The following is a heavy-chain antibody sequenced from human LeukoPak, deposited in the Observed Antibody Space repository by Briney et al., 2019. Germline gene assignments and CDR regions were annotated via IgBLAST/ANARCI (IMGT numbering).Heavy chain of an antibody. V-gene: IGHV1-69*04. CDR3: ARDLSYYGSGSPSIGY. J-gene: IGHJ4*02. D-gene: IGHD3-10*01. CDR2: IIPILGIA. Sequence: EASVKVSCKASGGTFSSYAISWVRQAPGQGLEWMGRIIPILGIANYAQKFQGRVTITADKSTSTAYMELSSLRSEDTAVYYCARDLSYYGSGSPSIGYWGQGTLVTVSS. CDR1: GGTFSSYA.